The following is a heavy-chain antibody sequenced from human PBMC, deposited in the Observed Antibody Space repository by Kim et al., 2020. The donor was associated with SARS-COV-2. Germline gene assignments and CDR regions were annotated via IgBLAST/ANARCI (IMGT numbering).Heavy chain of an antibody. Sequence: ASVKVSCKASGYTFTGYYMHWVRQAPGQGLEWMGWINPNSGGTNYAQKFQGRVTMTRDTSISTAYMELSRLRSDDTAVYYCARDPYESDFWSGYSGVYYYYYMDVWGKGTTVTVSS. CDR3: ARDPYESDFWSGYSGVYYYYYMDV. V-gene: IGHV1-2*02. J-gene: IGHJ6*03. CDR1: GYTFTGYY. D-gene: IGHD3-3*01. CDR2: INPNSGGT.